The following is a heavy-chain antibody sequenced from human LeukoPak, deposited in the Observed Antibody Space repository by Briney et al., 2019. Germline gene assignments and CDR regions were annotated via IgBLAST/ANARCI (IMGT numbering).Heavy chain of an antibody. V-gene: IGHV4-4*02. J-gene: IGHJ4*02. CDR1: GGSLSSSNW. Sequence: PSGTLSLTCAVSGGSLSSSNWWSWVRQPPGKGLEWIGEIYHSGSTNYNPSLKSRVTISVDKSKNQFSLKLSSVTAADTAVYYCASKIQSGYGYGPFDYWGQGTLVTVSS. D-gene: IGHD5-18*01. CDR2: IYHSGST. CDR3: ASKIQSGYGYGPFDY.